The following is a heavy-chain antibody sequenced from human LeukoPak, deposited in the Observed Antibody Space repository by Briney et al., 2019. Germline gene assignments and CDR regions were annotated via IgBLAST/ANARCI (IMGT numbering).Heavy chain of an antibody. CDR1: GFTFSSYA. CDR2: ISYDGSNK. Sequence: PGRSLRLSCAASGFTFSSYAMHWVRQAPGKGLEWLAVISYDGSNKYYADSVKGRFTISRDNSKNTLYLQMNSLRAEDTAVYYCARRTPYGMDVWGQGTTVTVSS. J-gene: IGHJ6*02. CDR3: ARRTPYGMDV. V-gene: IGHV3-30-3*01.